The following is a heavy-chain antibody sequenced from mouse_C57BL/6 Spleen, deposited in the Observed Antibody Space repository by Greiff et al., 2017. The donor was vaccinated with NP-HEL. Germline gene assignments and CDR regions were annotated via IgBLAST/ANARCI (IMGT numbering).Heavy chain of an antibody. CDR3: ASYGSSGWFAY. V-gene: IGHV5-6*01. Sequence: EVQRVESGGDLVKPGGSLKLSCAASGFTFSSYGMSWVRQTPDKRLEWVATISSGGSYTYYPDSVKGRFTISRDNAKNTLYLQMSSLKSEDTAMYYCASYGSSGWFAYWGQGTLVTVSA. CDR2: ISSGGSYT. CDR1: GFTFSSYG. J-gene: IGHJ3*01. D-gene: IGHD1-1*01.